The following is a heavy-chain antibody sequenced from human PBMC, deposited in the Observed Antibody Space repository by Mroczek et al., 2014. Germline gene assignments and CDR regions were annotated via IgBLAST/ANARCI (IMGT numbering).Heavy chain of an antibody. D-gene: IGHD1-26*01. Sequence: SGAEVKKPGASVKVSCKASGYTFTGYYMHWVRQAPGQGLEWMGWINPNSGGTNYAQKFQGRVTMTRDTSISTAYMELSRLRSDDTAVYYCARVREPLSGSYWIDAFDIWGQGTMVTVSS. V-gene: IGHV1-2*02. CDR2: INPNSGGT. J-gene: IGHJ3*02. CDR1: GYTFTGYY. CDR3: ARVREPLSGSYWIDAFDI.